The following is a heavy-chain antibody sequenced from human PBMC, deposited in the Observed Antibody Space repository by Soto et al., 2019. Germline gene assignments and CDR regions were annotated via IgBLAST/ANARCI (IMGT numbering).Heavy chain of an antibody. D-gene: IGHD3-3*01. CDR1: GYSFSSYW. CDR2: IHPGDSDT. V-gene: IGHV5-51*01. Sequence: GESLKISCKGSGYSFSSYWIAWVRQMPGKGLEWMGVIHPGDSDTRYSPSFQGQVTISVDKTISTAYLQWSSLKASDTAMYYCARRRDFCTSSRCNSYYYYGMDVWGQGTTATVSS. J-gene: IGHJ6*02. CDR3: ARRRDFCTSSRCNSYYYYGMDV.